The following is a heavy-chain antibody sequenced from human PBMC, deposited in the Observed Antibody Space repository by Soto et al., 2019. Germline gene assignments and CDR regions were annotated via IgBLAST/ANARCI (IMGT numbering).Heavy chain of an antibody. V-gene: IGHV1-46*01. J-gene: IGHJ6*02. D-gene: IGHD1-7*01. Sequence: QVQLVQSGAEVKKPGASVKVSCKASGYTFTSYYMHWVRQAPGQGLEWMGIINPSGGSTSYAQKFQGRVTMTRDTSTSTVYMELSSLRSEETAVYYCAASRNYETTKTYGMDVWGQGTTVTVSS. CDR1: GYTFTSYY. CDR2: INPSGGST. CDR3: AASRNYETTKTYGMDV.